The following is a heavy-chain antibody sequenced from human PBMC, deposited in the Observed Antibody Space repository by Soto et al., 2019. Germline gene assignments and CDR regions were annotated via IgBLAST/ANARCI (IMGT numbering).Heavy chain of an antibody. CDR2: IYHSGST. CDR3: AREGYYYDSSGYYYQRGGFAY. V-gene: IGHV4-30-2*01. J-gene: IGHJ4*02. Sequence: SETLSLTCAVSGGSISSGGYSWSWIRQPPGKGLEWIGYIYHSGSTYYNPSLKSRVTISVDRSKNQFSLKLSSVTAADTAVYYCAREGYYYDSSGYYYQRGGFAYWGQGTLVTVSS. CDR1: GGSISSGGYS. D-gene: IGHD3-22*01.